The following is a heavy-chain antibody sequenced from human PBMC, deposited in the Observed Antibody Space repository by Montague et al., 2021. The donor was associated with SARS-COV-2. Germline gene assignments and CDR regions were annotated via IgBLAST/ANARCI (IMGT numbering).Heavy chain of an antibody. Sequence: SLRLSCAASGFTFSSYWMSWVRQAPGKGLEWVANIKEDGSEKKCVGSVKGRFTISRDNAKDSLYLQMNSLRAEDTAVYYCAREYFDNSGMGHYWGQGTLVTVSS. CDR1: GFTFSSYW. J-gene: IGHJ4*02. V-gene: IGHV3-7*01. CDR3: AREYFDNSGMGHY. CDR2: IKEDGSEK. D-gene: IGHD3-22*01.